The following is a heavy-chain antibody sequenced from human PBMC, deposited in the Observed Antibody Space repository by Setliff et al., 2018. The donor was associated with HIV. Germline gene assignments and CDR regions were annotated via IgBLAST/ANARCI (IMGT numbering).Heavy chain of an antibody. V-gene: IGHV4-31*03. CDR1: GGSISSGDYY. CDR2: IYYSGSA. D-gene: IGHD3-22*01. CDR3: ARGPRITLIEVVTSDYYYGMDV. J-gene: IGHJ6*02. Sequence: SETLSLTCTVSGGSISSGDYYWTWIRQHPGKGLEWIGYIYYSGSAYYNPSLKSRISISVDTSKNQFSLKLTSVTAADTAVYSCARGPRITLIEVVTSDYYYGMDVWGQGTTVTVSS.